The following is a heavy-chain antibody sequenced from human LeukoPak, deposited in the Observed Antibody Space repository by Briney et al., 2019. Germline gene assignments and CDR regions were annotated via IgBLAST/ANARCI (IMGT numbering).Heavy chain of an antibody. D-gene: IGHD6-19*01. CDR1: GGSTTGYF. CDR2: VYYKGDT. CDR3: ARRSWKATGWYEGDI. V-gene: IGHV4-59*12. J-gene: IGHJ4*02. Sequence: SETLSLTCSVSGGSTTGYFWTWIRQPPGKGPEWIGYVYYKGDTSYSPSLDSRVSISVDTSKKQFSLTLTSVTAADTAVYYCARRSWKATGWYEGDIWGQGTQVTVSS.